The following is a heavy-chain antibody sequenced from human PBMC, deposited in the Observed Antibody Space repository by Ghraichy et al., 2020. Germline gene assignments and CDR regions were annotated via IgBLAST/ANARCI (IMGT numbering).Heavy chain of an antibody. D-gene: IGHD3-16*01. CDR1: ESSFSLYS. CDR2: IGSSTNYI. V-gene: IGHV3-21*01. Sequence: GGSLRLSCAASESSFSLYSMNWVRQAPGKGLEWISAIGSSTNYIYYADSVKGRFTISRDNAKRSLYLQMKSLRVEDTAVYYCASRGRLDVWGQGTTVTVSS. CDR3: ASRGRLDV. J-gene: IGHJ6*02.